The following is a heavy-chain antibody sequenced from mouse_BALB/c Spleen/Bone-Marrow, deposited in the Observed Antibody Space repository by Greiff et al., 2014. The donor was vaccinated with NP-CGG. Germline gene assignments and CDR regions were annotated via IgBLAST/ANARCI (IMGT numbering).Heavy chain of an antibody. CDR1: GYTFTSYW. D-gene: IGHD2-10*02. CDR3: ARKKYGNYDYFAY. J-gene: IGHJ2*01. Sequence: QVQLQQSGTELVKPGASVKLSCKASGYTFTSYWMHWVKQRPGQGLEWIGEINPNSGRKNYNEKFKSKATLTVDRSSSTAYMQLSSLTSEDSALYYCARKKYGNYDYFAYWGQGTTLTVSS. CDR2: INPNSGRK. V-gene: IGHV1S81*02.